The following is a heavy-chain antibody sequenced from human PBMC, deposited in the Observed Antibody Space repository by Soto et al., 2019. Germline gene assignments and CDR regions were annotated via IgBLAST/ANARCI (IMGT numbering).Heavy chain of an antibody. CDR2: IFSSGTT. CDR1: GCSSGGGNLH. Sequence: PSQTLRVPCTFVGCSSGGGNLHWRLLRQAPGKCLEWIGYIFSSGTTYYNPSLKSRLTMSLDTSQNQFSLKLNSVTAADTAVYFCARVPSPFDFYYAMDVWGKGTKVT. D-gene: IGHD3-16*01. V-gene: IGHV4-30-4*01. CDR3: ARVPSPFDFYYAMDV. J-gene: IGHJ6*03.